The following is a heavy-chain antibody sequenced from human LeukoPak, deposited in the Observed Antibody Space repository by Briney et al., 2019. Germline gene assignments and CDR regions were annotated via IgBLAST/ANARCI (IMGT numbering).Heavy chain of an antibody. CDR3: AKKMTTVTTGWFDP. V-gene: IGHV3-53*01. D-gene: IGHD4-17*01. Sequence: PGGSLRLSCTVSGFTVSSNSMSWVRQAPGKGLEWVSFIYSDNTHYSDSVKGRFTISRDNSKNTLYLQMNSLRAEDTAVYYCAKKMTTVTTGWFDPWGQGTLVTVSS. CDR2: IYSDNT. CDR1: GFTVSSNS. J-gene: IGHJ5*02.